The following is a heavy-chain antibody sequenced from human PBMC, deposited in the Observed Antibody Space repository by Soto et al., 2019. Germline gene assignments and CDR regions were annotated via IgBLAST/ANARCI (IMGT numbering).Heavy chain of an antibody. Sequence: EASVKVSCKASGYTFTGYYMHWVRQAPGQGLEWMGWINPNSGGTNYAQKFQGWVTMTRDPSISTAHMELSRLRSDDTAVYYCARGGNYYGSGSYYPWVGKNYYYYGMDVWGQGTTVTVS. D-gene: IGHD3-10*01. CDR1: GYTFTGYY. CDR2: INPNSGGT. V-gene: IGHV1-2*04. CDR3: ARGGNYYGSGSYYPWVGKNYYYYGMDV. J-gene: IGHJ6*02.